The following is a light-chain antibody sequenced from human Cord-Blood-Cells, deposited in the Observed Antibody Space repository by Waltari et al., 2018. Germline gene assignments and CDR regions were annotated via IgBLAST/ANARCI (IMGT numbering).Light chain of an antibody. CDR3: CSYAGSYTWV. Sequence: QSALTQPRSVSGSPGQSVTISCTGTSSDFGGYNYVSWYQQHPGKAPKLMTYDVSKRPSGVPDRCSGSKSGHTASLTVSGLQAEDEADYSCCSYAGSYTWVFGGGTKLTVL. V-gene: IGLV2-11*01. CDR2: DVS. J-gene: IGLJ3*02. CDR1: SSDFGGYNY.